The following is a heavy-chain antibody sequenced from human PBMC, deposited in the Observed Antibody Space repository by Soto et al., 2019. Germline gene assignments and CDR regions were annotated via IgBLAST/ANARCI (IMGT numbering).Heavy chain of an antibody. V-gene: IGHV1-69*13. CDR1: GCSFSNYG. J-gene: IGHJ6*02. CDR3: AGPNIETRPRTGASVHYEYGLEV. Sequence: SVKVSCKASGCSFSNYGISWVRQAPGQGLEWMGGFIPVFGTPNYAQKFQGRVTITADESTTTAYMELTGLKSEDTAVYYCAGPNIETRPRTGASVHYEYGLEVWGQVTGVTVSS. CDR2: FIPVFGTP. D-gene: IGHD6-6*01.